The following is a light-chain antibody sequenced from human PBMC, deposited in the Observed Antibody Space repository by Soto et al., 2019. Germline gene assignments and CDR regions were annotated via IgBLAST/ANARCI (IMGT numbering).Light chain of an antibody. CDR3: QHYNTYPWT. J-gene: IGKJ1*01. Sequence: DIQMTQSPSTLSASVGDRVIITCRASQSISSWLAWYQQKPGKAPNLLIYKASSLESGVPSRFSGSGSGTEFTLTISSLQPDDFATYYCQHYNTYPWTFGQGTKVEIK. V-gene: IGKV1-5*03. CDR1: QSISSW. CDR2: KAS.